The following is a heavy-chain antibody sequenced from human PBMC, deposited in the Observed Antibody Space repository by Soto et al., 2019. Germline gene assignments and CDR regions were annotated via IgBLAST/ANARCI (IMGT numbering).Heavy chain of an antibody. D-gene: IGHD2-8*01. CDR2: INPKSGGT. Sequence: ASVKVSCKASGYSFTDYRIHWVRQAPGQGLEWLGRINPKSGGTSTAQKFQGWVTMTRDRSISTVYMELTRLRSDDTAVYFCARGHSTNCSNGVCSFFYNHEMDVWGQGTTVTVSS. V-gene: IGHV1-2*04. CDR1: GYSFTDYR. CDR3: ARGHSTNCSNGVCSFFYNHEMDV. J-gene: IGHJ6*02.